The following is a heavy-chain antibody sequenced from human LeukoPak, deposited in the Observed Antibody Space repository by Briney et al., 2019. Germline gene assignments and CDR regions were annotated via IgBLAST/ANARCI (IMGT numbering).Heavy chain of an antibody. CDR1: GFTFSSNA. D-gene: IGHD6-13*01. CDR3: TRNTVAAAGDD. Sequence: GGSLRLSCAPSGFTFSSNAMTWVRQAPGKGLEWVANIKPDGSEKSYVDSVKGRFTVSRDNAKNSLYLHMNSLRAEDTALYYCTRNTVAAAGDDWGQGTLVTVSS. J-gene: IGHJ4*02. CDR2: IKPDGSEK. V-gene: IGHV3-7*01.